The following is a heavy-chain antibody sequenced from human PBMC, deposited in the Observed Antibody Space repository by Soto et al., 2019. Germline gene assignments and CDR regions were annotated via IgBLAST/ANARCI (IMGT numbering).Heavy chain of an antibody. J-gene: IGHJ6*02. CDR2: ISYDGSNK. Sequence: PISLSCTASGLNFRSYAMHWVSKAQCKGLEWVAVISYDGSNKYYADSAKGRFTISRDNSKNTLYLQMNSLRAEDTAVYYCASDLVVRATGHYYYYCMDFWCQGLTVSV. CDR1: GLNFRSYA. D-gene: IGHD3-10*01. CDR3: ASDLVVRATGHYYYYCMDF. V-gene: IGHV3-30-3*01.